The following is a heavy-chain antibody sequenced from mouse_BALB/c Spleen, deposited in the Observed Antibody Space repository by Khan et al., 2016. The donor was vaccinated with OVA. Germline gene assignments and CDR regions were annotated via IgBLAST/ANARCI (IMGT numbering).Heavy chain of an antibody. J-gene: IGHJ3*01. CDR3: VGSLHYGSSTWFAY. Sequence: VELVESGAELVKPGASVKLSCKASGYPLTSYWLHWVKQRPGQGLEWIGEIDPSDSYTNYNQKFKGKATVTVDKSSSTTYMQLSSLTSEDSAVYYCVGSLHYGSSTWFAYWGQGTLVTVSA. V-gene: IGHV1-69*02. CDR2: IDPSDSYT. D-gene: IGHD1-1*01. CDR1: GYPLTSYW.